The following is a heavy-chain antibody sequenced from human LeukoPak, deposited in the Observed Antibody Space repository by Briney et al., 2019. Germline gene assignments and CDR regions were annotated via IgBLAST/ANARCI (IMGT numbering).Heavy chain of an antibody. CDR3: ASGLVAAAGTPDY. CDR1: GGSFSGYY. Sequence: SETLSLTCAVYGGSFSGYYWSWIRQPPGKGLEWIGEINHSGSTNYNPSLKSRVTISVDTSKNQFPLKLSSVTAADTAVYYCASGLVAAAGTPDYWGQGTLVTVSS. CDR2: INHSGST. J-gene: IGHJ4*02. D-gene: IGHD6-13*01. V-gene: IGHV4-34*01.